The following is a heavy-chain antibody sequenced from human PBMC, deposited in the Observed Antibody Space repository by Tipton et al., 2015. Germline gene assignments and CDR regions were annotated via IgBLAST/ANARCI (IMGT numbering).Heavy chain of an antibody. CDR1: GFTFSDYY. CDR2: ISSSSTYT. CDR3: ARCWHYYYYYGMDV. V-gene: IGHV3-11*06. Sequence: SLRLSCAASGFTFSDYYMSWIRQAPGKGLEWVSYISSSSTYTNYADSVKGRFTISRDNAKNSLYLQMNSLRAEDTAVYYCARCWHYYYYYGMDVWGQGTTVTVSS. J-gene: IGHJ6*02.